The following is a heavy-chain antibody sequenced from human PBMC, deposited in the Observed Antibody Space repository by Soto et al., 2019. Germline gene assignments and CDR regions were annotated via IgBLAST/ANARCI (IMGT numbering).Heavy chain of an antibody. CDR3: ARVLQGCSGTSCYLDI. Sequence: QVQLQESGPGLAKPSGTLSLTCAVSGASISSTNWWNWVRQAPGKGPEWIREILHSGSANYNPSLKSRVTISVDESRNQFSLRLTSVTAADTAVYYCARVLQGCSGTSCYLDIWGQGTMVTASA. CDR1: GASISSTNW. V-gene: IGHV4-4*02. CDR2: ILHSGSA. D-gene: IGHD2-2*01. J-gene: IGHJ3*02.